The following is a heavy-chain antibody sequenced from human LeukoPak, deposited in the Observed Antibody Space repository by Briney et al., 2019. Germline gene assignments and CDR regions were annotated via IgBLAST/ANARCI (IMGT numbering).Heavy chain of an antibody. Sequence: SETLSLTCAVYGGSFSGYYWSWIRQPPGKGLEWIGEINHSGSTNYNPSLKSRVTISVDTSKNQFSLKLSSVAAADTAVYYCARRWAFGGVIALNWFDPWGQGTLVTVSS. CDR2: INHSGST. CDR3: ARRWAFGGVIALNWFDP. V-gene: IGHV4-34*01. CDR1: GGSFSGYY. J-gene: IGHJ5*02. D-gene: IGHD3-16*02.